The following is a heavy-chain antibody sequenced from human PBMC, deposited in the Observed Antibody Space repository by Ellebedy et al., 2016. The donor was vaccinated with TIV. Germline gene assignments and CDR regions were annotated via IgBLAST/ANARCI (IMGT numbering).Heavy chain of an antibody. J-gene: IGHJ6*02. D-gene: IGHD3-16*01. Sequence: GESLKISCEASGLSFSHARMSWVRQAPGKGLEWVGRINSKTDAGTTDYAAPLKGRLIISRDESQNTQNTQINSLKTEDTAVYYCTTDGRMGRYGMDVWGQGTTVTVSS. CDR2: INSKTDAGTT. CDR3: TTDGRMGRYGMDV. CDR1: GLSFSHAR. V-gene: IGHV3-15*01.